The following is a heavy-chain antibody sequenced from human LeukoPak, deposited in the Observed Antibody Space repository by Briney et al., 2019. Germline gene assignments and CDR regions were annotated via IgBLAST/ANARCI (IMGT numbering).Heavy chain of an antibody. Sequence: GGSLRLSCAASGFTFSSYGIHWVRQAPGKGLEWVAVIWYDGSKKYYADSVKGRFTISRDNSKNTLYLQMNSLRAEDTAVYYCARSKSIAAADPLDYWGQGTLVTVSS. D-gene: IGHD6-13*01. CDR1: GFTFSSYG. V-gene: IGHV3-33*01. CDR2: IWYDGSKK. CDR3: ARSKSIAAADPLDY. J-gene: IGHJ4*02.